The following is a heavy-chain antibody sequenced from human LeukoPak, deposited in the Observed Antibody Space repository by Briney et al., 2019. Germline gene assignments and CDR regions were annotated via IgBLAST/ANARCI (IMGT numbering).Heavy chain of an antibody. D-gene: IGHD1-26*01. CDR3: ARQAVGATSSDY. Sequence: GESLKISCKGSGYSFTSYWISWVRQMPGKGLEWMGRIDPSDSYTNYSPSYQGHVTISADKSISTAYLQWSSLKASDTAMYYCARQAVGATSSDYWGQGTLVTVSS. CDR2: IDPSDSYT. J-gene: IGHJ4*02. V-gene: IGHV5-10-1*01. CDR1: GYSFTSYW.